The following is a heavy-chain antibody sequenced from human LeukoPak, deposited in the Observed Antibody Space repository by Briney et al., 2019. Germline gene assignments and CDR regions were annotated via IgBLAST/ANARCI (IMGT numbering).Heavy chain of an antibody. D-gene: IGHD3-22*01. V-gene: IGHV3-7*01. J-gene: IGHJ6*03. Sequence: GGSLRLSCAASGFTFSNFALTWVRQAPGKGLEWVANIKQDGSEKYYVDSVKGRFTISRDNAKNSLYLQMNSLRAEDTAVYYCAREIEYYDSSGYYYYYYMDVWGKGTTVTVSS. CDR3: AREIEYYDSSGYYYYYYMDV. CDR1: GFTFSNFA. CDR2: IKQDGSEK.